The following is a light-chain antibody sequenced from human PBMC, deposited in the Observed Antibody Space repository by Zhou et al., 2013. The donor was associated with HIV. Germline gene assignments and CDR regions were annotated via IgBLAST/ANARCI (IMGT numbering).Light chain of an antibody. V-gene: IGKV3-15*01. CDR2: DAS. CDR3: QQYNNWPPWT. Sequence: EIAMTQSPVTLSVSPGERATLSCRASQSVSANLAWYQQKPGQAPRLLIYDASTRATGIPARFSGSGSGTEFTLTISSMQSEDFAVYYCQQYNNWPPWTFGQGTKVEIK. CDR1: QSVSAN. J-gene: IGKJ1*01.